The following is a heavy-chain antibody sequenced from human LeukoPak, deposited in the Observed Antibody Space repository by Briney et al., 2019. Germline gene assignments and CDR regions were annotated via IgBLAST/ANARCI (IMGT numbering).Heavy chain of an antibody. V-gene: IGHV1-69*04. J-gene: IGHJ4*02. CDR1: GGTFSSYT. CDR3: ARDLGSGHVDY. CDR2: IIPILGIA. Sequence: GSSVKVSSKASGGTFSSYTISWVRQAPGQGLEWMGRIIPILGIANYAQKFQGRVTITADKSTSTAYMELSSLRSEDTAVYYCARDLGSGHVDYWGQGTLVTVSS. D-gene: IGHD3-3*01.